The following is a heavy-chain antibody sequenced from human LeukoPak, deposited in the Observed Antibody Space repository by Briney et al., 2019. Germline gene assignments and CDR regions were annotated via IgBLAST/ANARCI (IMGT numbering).Heavy chain of an antibody. CDR2: ISYDGSYK. CDR1: GFTFSSYG. D-gene: IGHD3-22*01. J-gene: IGHJ4*02. Sequence: PGGSLRLSCAASGFTFSSYGMHWVRQAPGKGLDWVAIISYDGSYKYYADSVKGRFPISRENSDNALSLQMNSVRAEDTTVYYSAKDSNYYDSSGYYYFDYWGQGTLVTVSS. V-gene: IGHV3-30*18. CDR3: AKDSNYYDSSGYYYFDY.